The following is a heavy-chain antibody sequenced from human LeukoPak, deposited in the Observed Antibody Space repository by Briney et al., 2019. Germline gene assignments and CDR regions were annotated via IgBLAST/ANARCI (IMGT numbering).Heavy chain of an antibody. V-gene: IGHV3-30*18. CDR1: GFTFSRYG. J-gene: IGHJ4*02. Sequence: PGGSLRLSCAASGFTFSRYGLHWVRQAPGKGPEWVAVIANDGKDKKYADSVKGRFTISRDNSKSTLYLQMNSLRAEDTAVYYCAKDQQVGAAAYYFDSWGQGTLVTVSS. CDR3: AKDQQVGAAAYYFDS. CDR2: IANDGKDK. D-gene: IGHD2-2*01.